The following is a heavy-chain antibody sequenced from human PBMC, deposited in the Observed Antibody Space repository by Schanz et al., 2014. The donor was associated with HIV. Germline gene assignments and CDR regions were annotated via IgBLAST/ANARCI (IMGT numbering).Heavy chain of an antibody. CDR1: GFSFSSHG. D-gene: IGHD3-10*01. CDR3: AKCPTMVRGTGMDV. CDR2: IWYDGSNK. Sequence: QVQLVESGGGVVQPGRSLRLSCAASGFSFSSHGMHWVRQAPGKGLEWVAVIWYDGSNKYYADSVKGRFTISRDSSKNTLYLQMNSLRAEDTAVYYCAKCPTMVRGTGMDVWGQGTTVTVSS. J-gene: IGHJ6*02. V-gene: IGHV3-33*06.